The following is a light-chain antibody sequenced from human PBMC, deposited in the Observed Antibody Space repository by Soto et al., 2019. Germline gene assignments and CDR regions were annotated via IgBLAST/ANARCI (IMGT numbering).Light chain of an antibody. V-gene: IGKV3-20*01. CDR1: QSLSNSF. Sequence: DIVLTQSPGTLSLSPGERATLSCRASQSLSNSFLAWYQQKPGQAPRLLIYGASSRATGIPDRFSGSGSGTDCTLTISSLEAGDFAVYYCQQYDSSPAYTFGQGTKLEIK. CDR3: QQYDSSPAYT. CDR2: GAS. J-gene: IGKJ2*01.